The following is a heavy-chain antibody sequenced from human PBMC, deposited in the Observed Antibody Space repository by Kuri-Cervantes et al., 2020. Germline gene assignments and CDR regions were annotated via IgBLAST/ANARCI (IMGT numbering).Heavy chain of an antibody. J-gene: IGHJ4*02. CDR2: INPNSGGT. CDR1: GCTFTSYV. Sequence: ASVKVSCKASGCTFTSYVISWVRQAPGQGLEWMGWINPNSGGTNYAQKLQGRVTMTTDTSTSTAYMELRSLRSDDTAVYYCARGTTVIDYWGQGTMVTVSS. CDR3: ARGTTVIDY. D-gene: IGHD4-17*01. V-gene: IGHV1-18*01.